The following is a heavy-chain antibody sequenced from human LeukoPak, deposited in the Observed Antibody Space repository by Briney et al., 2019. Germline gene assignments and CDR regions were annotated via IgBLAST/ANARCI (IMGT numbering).Heavy chain of an antibody. CDR2: ISSSSTTI. D-gene: IGHD2-2*01. CDR3: ARAPAASFDY. V-gene: IGHV3-48*04. J-gene: IGHJ4*02. CDR1: GFNFSTYN. Sequence: GGSLRLSCATSGFNFSTYNMNWVRQAPGRGPEWVSFISSSSTTIYYADSVEGRFTISRDNAENALYLQMDSLRAEDTAVNYCARAPAASFDYWGQGALITVSS.